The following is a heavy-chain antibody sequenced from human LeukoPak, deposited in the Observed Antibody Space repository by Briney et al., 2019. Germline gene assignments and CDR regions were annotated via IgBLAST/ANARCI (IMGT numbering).Heavy chain of an antibody. J-gene: IGHJ3*02. CDR3: ARGSSGWFLASAFDI. V-gene: IGHV3-21*01. CDR2: ISSSSSYI. CDR1: GFTFSSYS. Sequence: GGSLRLSCAASGFTFSSYSMNWVRQAPGKGLEWVSSISSSSSYIYYADSVKGRFTISRDNAKNSLYLQMNSLRAEDTAVYYCARGSSGWFLASAFDIWGQGTMVTVSS. D-gene: IGHD6-19*01.